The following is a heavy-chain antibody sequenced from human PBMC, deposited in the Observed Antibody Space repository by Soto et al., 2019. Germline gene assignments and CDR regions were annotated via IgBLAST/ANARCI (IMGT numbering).Heavy chain of an antibody. V-gene: IGHV1-69*01. CDR2: IIPFFGTA. Sequence: QVQLVQSGAEVKKPGSSVKVSCKASGDSFRSFGISWLRQAPGQGLEWMGGIIPFFGTANYAQKFQGRVKITADDSPSTTYVELTSLTSEDTALYYCAREGAYTSLGWFDPWGQGTLVTVSS. CDR3: AREGAYTSLGWFDP. CDR1: GDSFRSFG. D-gene: IGHD1-26*01. J-gene: IGHJ5*02.